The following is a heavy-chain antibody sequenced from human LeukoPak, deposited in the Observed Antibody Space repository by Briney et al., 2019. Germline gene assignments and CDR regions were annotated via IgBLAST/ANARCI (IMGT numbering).Heavy chain of an antibody. V-gene: IGHV1-8*03. CDR2: MNPNSGNT. CDR1: GYTFTSYD. D-gene: IGHD2-21*01. Sequence: ASVKVSCKASGYTFTSYDINWVRQATGQGLEWMGWMNPNSGNTGYAQKFQGRVTITRNTSISTAYMELSSLRSEDTAVYYCATNAMEGEGAFDIWGQGTMVTVSS. CDR3: ATNAMEGEGAFDI. J-gene: IGHJ3*02.